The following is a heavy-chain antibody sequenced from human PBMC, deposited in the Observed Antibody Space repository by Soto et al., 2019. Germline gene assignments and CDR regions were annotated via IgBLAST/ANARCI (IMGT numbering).Heavy chain of an antibody. V-gene: IGHV3-74*01. Sequence: PGGSLRLSCAASGYTFSHYWMHWVRQAPGKGLVWVSRVNPDGTITTYADSVKGRFTISRDNAKNTLYLQMNSLRAEDTAVYYCARSLPGTYGAFDLWGQGTMVTVSS. CDR1: GYTFSHYW. J-gene: IGHJ3*01. D-gene: IGHD1-7*01. CDR2: VNPDGTIT. CDR3: ARSLPGTYGAFDL.